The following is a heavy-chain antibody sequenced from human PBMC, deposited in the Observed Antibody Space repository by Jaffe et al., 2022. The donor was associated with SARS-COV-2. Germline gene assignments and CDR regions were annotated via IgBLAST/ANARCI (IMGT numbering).Heavy chain of an antibody. V-gene: IGHV3-23*01. CDR3: ARGQNGDYDY. Sequence: VQLLESGGDLVQPGGSLRLSCATSGYTFSDYAISWVRQAPGKGLEWVSAISSSGGGTYYADSVKGRFTISRDNSRNTLYLQMTSLRAEDTAIYFCARGQNGDYDYWGQGTLVTVSS. CDR2: ISSSGGGT. D-gene: IGHD4-17*01. CDR1: GYTFSDYA. J-gene: IGHJ4*02.